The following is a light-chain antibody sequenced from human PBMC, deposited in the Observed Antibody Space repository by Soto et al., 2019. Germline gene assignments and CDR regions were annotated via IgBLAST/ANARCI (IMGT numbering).Light chain of an antibody. V-gene: IGKV1-5*01. CDR2: DAS. CDR1: QSIDTW. J-gene: IGKJ1*01. CDR3: QRYNNYART. Sequence: DIQMTQSPSTLTASVGDIVTITCRASQSIDTWLAWYQQKPGKAPNLLIYDASSLESGVPSRFSGGGSGTEFTLTISSLQPDDFATYYCQRYNNYARTFGQGTKV.